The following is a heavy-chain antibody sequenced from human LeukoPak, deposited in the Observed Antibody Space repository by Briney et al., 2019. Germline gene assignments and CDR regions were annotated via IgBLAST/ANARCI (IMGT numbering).Heavy chain of an antibody. J-gene: IGHJ2*01. CDR1: GFTFDDYA. D-gene: IGHD2-21*02. V-gene: IGHV3-9*01. CDR3: AKDYCGGDCYSGWYFDL. CDR2: ISYNSDTI. Sequence: GRSLRLSCAASGFTFDDYAMHWVRQAPGKGLEWVSAISYNSDTIAYADSVKGRFTISRDNAKNSLYLQMNSLRAEDTALYYCAKDYCGGDCYSGWYFDLWGRGTLVTVSS.